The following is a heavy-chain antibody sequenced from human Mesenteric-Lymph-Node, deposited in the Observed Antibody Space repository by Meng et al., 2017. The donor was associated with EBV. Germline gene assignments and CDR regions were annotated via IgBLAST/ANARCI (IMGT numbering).Heavy chain of an antibody. J-gene: IGHJ4*02. CDR3: ARGYGSGSYRYFDY. D-gene: IGHD3-10*01. CDR1: GGSVNSGSSY. V-gene: IGHV4-61*03. Sequence: QVQLQESGPGRVKPSGTLSLTCPVSGGSVNSGSSYWSWIRQPPGKGLQWIGYIFSSGSTNYNPSFKSRVTISVDMSKNHFSLRLTSVTPADTAVYYCARGYGSGSYRYFDYWGQGTLVTVSS. CDR2: IFSSGST.